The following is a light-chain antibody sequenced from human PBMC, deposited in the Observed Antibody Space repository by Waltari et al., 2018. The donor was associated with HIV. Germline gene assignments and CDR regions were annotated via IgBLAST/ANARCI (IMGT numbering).Light chain of an antibody. CDR3: LLSFAGARPVV. V-gene: IGLV7-46*01. Sequence: QAVVTQEPSLTVSPGGTVTLTCGSSTGPVTSGHHPYWFQQKSGQAPRTLIYDTFNHHSWTPARFSGSLLGGKAALTLSGAQPEDEAEYFCLLSFAGARPVVFGGGTNLTVL. J-gene: IGLJ2*01. CDR2: DTF. CDR1: TGPVTSGHH.